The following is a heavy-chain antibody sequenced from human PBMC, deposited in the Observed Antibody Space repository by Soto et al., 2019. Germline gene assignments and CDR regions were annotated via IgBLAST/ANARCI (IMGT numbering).Heavy chain of an antibody. CDR1: GFTFSSYS. CDR2: TSSNEGTK. D-gene: IGHD1-1*01. V-gene: IGHV3-30-3*01. Sequence: GGSLRLSCATSGFTFSSYSMHWFRQAPGKGLEWVAVTSSNEGTKFYADSVKGRFTISRDNSKNTLYLHMNSLRVEDTAVYYCAREVVTTQWYFDNWGQGILVTVSS. J-gene: IGHJ4*02. CDR3: AREVVTTQWYFDN.